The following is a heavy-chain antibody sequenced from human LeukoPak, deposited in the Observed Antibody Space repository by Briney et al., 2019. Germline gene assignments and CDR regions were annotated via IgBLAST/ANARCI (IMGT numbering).Heavy chain of an antibody. D-gene: IGHD3-10*01. CDR3: ASHRRSHGSEY. CDR1: GGSFEHYF. CDR2: VYYSGTT. Sequence: SETLSLTCTVPGGSFEHYFWSWIRQPPGKGLEWIGYVYYSGTTDYSPSLKSRLTISADTSKNQFSLKLSSVTAADTAVYYCASHRRSHGSEYWGQGTLVTVSS. V-gene: IGHV4-59*01. J-gene: IGHJ4*02.